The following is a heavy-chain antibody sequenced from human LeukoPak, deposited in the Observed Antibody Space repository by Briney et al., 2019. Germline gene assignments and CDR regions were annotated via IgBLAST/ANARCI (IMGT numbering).Heavy chain of an antibody. J-gene: IGHJ4*02. Sequence: PGGSLRLSCAASGYTFSSYGMNWVRQAPGKGLEWVSYIDGSSRSIYYADSVKGRFTVSRDNAKNSLFLQMNSRRDEDTAVYFCPRKMALWGQGTLVTVSS. D-gene: IGHD5-24*01. CDR1: GYTFSSYG. CDR3: PRKMAL. V-gene: IGHV3-48*02. CDR2: IDGSSRSI.